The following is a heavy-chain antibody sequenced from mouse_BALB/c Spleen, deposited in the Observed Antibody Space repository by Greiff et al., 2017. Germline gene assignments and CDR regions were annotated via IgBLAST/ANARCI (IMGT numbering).Heavy chain of an antibody. CDR1: GYTFTSYY. V-gene: IGHV1S81*02. Sequence: VQLQQSGAELVKPGASVKLSCKASGYTFTSYYMYWVKQRPGQGLEWIVEINPSNGGTNFNEKFKSKATLTVDKSSSTAYMQLSSLTSEDSAVYDFTRKGYYGSSYGFAYWGQGTLVTVAA. CDR2: INPSNGGT. J-gene: IGHJ3*01. D-gene: IGHD1-1*01. CDR3: TRKGYYGSSYGFAY.